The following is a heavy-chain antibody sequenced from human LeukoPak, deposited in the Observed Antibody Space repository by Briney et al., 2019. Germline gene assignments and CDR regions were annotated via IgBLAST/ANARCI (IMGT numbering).Heavy chain of an antibody. CDR2: IIPIFGIA. V-gene: IGHV1-69*04. CDR3: ARDQGSIVGALFYYYYGMDV. D-gene: IGHD1-26*01. CDR1: GGTFSSYA. Sequence: ASVKVSCKASGGTFSSYAISWVRQAPGQGLKWMGRIIPIFGIANYAQKFQGRVTITADKSTSTAYMELSSLRSEDTAVYYCARDQGSIVGALFYYYYGMDVWGQGTTVTVSS. J-gene: IGHJ6*02.